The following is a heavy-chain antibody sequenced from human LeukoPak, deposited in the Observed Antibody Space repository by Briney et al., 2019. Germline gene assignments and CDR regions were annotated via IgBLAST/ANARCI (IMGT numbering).Heavy chain of an antibody. CDR1: GGSISSYY. CDR2: IYYSGST. J-gene: IGHJ5*02. Sequence: KPSETLSLTCPVSGGSISSYYWSWIRQPPGKGLEWIGYIYYSGSTNYNPSLKSRVTISVDTSKNQFSLKLSSVTAADTAVYYCARREGSPKTHSNWFDPWGQGTLVTVSS. V-gene: IGHV4-59*08. D-gene: IGHD3-10*01. CDR3: ARREGSPKTHSNWFDP.